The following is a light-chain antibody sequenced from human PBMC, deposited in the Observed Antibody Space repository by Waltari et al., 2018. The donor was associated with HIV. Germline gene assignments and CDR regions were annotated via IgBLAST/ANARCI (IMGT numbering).Light chain of an antibody. Sequence: QSALTQPASVSGAPGQSSTISCTGTNRAVGGYNYVSWYQPQPGKAPKLMIHEVSNRPSGVSNRFSGSKSGNTASLTISGLQAEDEADYYCSSYTSSSTYVVFGGGTKLTVL. V-gene: IGLV2-14*01. J-gene: IGLJ2*01. CDR3: SSYTSSSTYVV. CDR1: NRAVGGYNY. CDR2: EVS.